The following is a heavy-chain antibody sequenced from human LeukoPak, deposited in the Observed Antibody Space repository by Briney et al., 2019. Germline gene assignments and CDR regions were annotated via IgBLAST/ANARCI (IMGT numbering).Heavy chain of an antibody. Sequence: GGSLRLSCAASGFTVSSNYMSWVRQAPGKGLEWVSVIYSGGSTYYADSVKGRFTISRDNSKNTLYLQMNSLRAEDTAVYYCARARYCGSTSCYSFDYWGQGTLVTVSS. J-gene: IGHJ4*02. CDR1: GFTVSSNY. CDR2: IYSGGST. D-gene: IGHD2-2*01. CDR3: ARARYCGSTSCYSFDY. V-gene: IGHV3-53*01.